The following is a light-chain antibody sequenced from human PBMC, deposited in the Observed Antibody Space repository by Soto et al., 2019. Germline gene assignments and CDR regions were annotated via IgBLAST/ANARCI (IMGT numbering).Light chain of an antibody. J-gene: IGKJ1*01. CDR1: QSVSSSY. Sequence: EIVLTQSPGTLSLSPGERATLSCRASQSVSSSYLAWYQQKPGQAPRLLIYGASSRATGIPDSFSGSGSGTDFTLTISRPEPEDFAVYYCQQYGSSSWTFGQGTKVEIE. V-gene: IGKV3-20*01. CDR3: QQYGSSSWT. CDR2: GAS.